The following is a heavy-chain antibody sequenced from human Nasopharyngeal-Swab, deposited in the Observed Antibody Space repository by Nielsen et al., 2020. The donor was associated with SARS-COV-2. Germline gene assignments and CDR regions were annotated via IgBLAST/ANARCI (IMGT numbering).Heavy chain of an antibody. CDR2: INHSGST. Sequence: WIRQPPGKGLEWIGEINHSGSTNYNPSLKSRVTISVDTSKNQFPLKLSSVTAADTAVYYCARSIAAAGNFPRIRVFPDVWGKGTTVTVSS. V-gene: IGHV4-34*01. CDR3: ARSIAAAGNFPRIRVFPDV. D-gene: IGHD6-13*01. J-gene: IGHJ6*04.